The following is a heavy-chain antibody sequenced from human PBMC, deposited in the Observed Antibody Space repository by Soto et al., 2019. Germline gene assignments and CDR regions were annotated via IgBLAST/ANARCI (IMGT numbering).Heavy chain of an antibody. CDR2: IYYSGST. CDR3: ARRPLRYFDWLLNWFDP. D-gene: IGHD3-9*01. V-gene: IGHV4-39*01. Sequence: SETLSLTCTVSDGSISSSSYYWGWIRQPPGKGLEWIGSIYYSGSTYYNPSLKSRVTISVDTSKNQFSLKLSSVTAADTAVYYCARRPLRYFDWLLNWFDPWGQGTLVTVSS. CDR1: DGSISSSSYY. J-gene: IGHJ5*02.